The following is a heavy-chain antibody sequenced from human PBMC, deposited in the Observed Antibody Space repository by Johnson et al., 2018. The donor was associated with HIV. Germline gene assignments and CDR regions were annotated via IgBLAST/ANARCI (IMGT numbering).Heavy chain of an antibody. J-gene: IGHJ3*01. CDR3: ARERGGSSGWSDALDV. D-gene: IGHD6-19*01. CDR1: GFTFDDYG. Sequence: VQLVESGGGVVRPGGSLRLSCAASGFTFDDYGMSWVRQAPGKGLEWVSGINWNGGSTGHADSVKGRFTISRDNAKKSLYLLMNSLRAEDTALYYCARERGGSSGWSDALDVWGQGTMVTVSS. CDR2: INWNGGST. V-gene: IGHV3-20*04.